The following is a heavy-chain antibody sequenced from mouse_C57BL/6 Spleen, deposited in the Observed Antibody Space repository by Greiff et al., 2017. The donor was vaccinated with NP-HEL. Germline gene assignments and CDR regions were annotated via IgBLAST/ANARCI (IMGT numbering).Heavy chain of an antibody. J-gene: IGHJ1*03. CDR2: ISSGGSYT. V-gene: IGHV5-6*02. CDR1: GFTFSSYG. CDR3: ARLDYYGSSHWYFDV. Sequence: DVKLVESGGDLVKPGGSLKLSCAASGFTFSSYGMSWVRQTPDKRLEWVATISSGGSYTYYPDSVKGRFTISRDNAKNTLYLQMSSLKSEDTAMYYCARLDYYGSSHWYFDVWGTGTTVTVSS. D-gene: IGHD1-1*01.